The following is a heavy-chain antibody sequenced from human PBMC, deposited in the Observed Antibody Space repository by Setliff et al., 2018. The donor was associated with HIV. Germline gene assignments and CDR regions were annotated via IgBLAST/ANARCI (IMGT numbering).Heavy chain of an antibody. J-gene: IGHJ4*02. CDR1: GYSFTTYW. D-gene: IGHD2-15*01. Sequence: GESLKISCKGSGYSFTTYWIGWVRQMPGKGLEWLGIIYPGDSDTRYSPSFQGQVTISADKSINTAYLQWNSLKASDTAMYYCATQVAMSSQFDYWGQGGLVTVSS. V-gene: IGHV5-51*01. CDR3: ATQVAMSSQFDY. CDR2: IYPGDSDT.